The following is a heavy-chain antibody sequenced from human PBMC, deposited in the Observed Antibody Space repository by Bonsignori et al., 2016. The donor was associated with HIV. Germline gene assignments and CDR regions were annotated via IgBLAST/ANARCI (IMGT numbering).Heavy chain of an antibody. CDR3: ARLGRHRGSSSWYYFDY. V-gene: IGHV5-51*01. Sequence: GESLKISCKGSGYSFTSYWIGWVRQMPGKGLEWMGIIYPGDSDTRYSPSFQGQVTISADKSISTAYLQWSSLKASDTAMYYCARLGRHRGSSSWYYFDYWGQGTLVTVSS. CDR2: IYPGDSDT. J-gene: IGHJ4*02. D-gene: IGHD6-13*01. CDR1: GYSFTSYW.